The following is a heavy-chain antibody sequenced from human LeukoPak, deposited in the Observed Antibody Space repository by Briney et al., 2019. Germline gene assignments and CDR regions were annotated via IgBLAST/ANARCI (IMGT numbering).Heavy chain of an antibody. V-gene: IGHV1-69*05. CDR1: GGTFSSYA. J-gene: IGHJ6*02. D-gene: IGHD6-6*01. CDR3: ARAGSSSLPGMDV. CDR2: IIPIFGTA. Sequence: GASVKVSCKASGGTFSSYAISWVRQAPGQGLEWMGGIIPIFGTANYAQKFQGRVTMTRDTSTSTVYMELSSLRSEDTAVYYCARAGSSSLPGMDVWGQGTTVTVSS.